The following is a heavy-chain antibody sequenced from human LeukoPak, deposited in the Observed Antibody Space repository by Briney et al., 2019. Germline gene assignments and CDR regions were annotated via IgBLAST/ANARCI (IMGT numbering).Heavy chain of an antibody. D-gene: IGHD2-2*01. V-gene: IGHV3-9*01. CDR2: ISWNSGSI. J-gene: IGHJ6*03. CDR1: GFTFDDYA. Sequence: SLRLSCAASGFTFDDYAMHWVRQAPGKGLEWVSGISWNSGSIGYADSVKGRFTISRDNSKNTLYLQMNSVRAEGTAVYYCAKGRRGFCTSTSCYDYYYYYMDVWGKGTTVTVSS. CDR3: AKGRRGFCTSTSCYDYYYYYMDV.